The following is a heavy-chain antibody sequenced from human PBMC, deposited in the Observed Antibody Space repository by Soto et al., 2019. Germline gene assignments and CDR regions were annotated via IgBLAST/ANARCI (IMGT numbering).Heavy chain of an antibody. V-gene: IGHV3-23*01. CDR1: GFTFSSYA. Sequence: GGSLRLSCAASGFTFSSYAMTWVRQTPGKGLEWVSTIVASGTSTYYADSVKGRFTISKDNSKNTLSLQMNSLRAEDTALYYCAKAWSSDWYAHLDSWGLGILVTVSS. CDR2: IVASGTST. D-gene: IGHD6-19*01. J-gene: IGHJ4*02. CDR3: AKAWSSDWYAHLDS.